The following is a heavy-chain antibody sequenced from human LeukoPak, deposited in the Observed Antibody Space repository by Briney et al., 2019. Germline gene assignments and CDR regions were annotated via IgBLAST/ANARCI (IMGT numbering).Heavy chain of an antibody. CDR2: IYHSGST. CDR3: ARQTAEDCSSTSCYIRSWFDP. D-gene: IGHD2-2*02. V-gene: IGHV4-38-2*01. CDR1: GYYISSGYY. J-gene: IGHJ5*02. Sequence: KPSETLSLTCAVSGYYISSGYYWGWIRQPPGKGLEWIGSIYHSGSTYYNPSLKSRVTISVDTSKNQFSLKLSSVTAADTAVYYCARQTAEDCSSTSCYIRSWFDPWGQGTLVTVSS.